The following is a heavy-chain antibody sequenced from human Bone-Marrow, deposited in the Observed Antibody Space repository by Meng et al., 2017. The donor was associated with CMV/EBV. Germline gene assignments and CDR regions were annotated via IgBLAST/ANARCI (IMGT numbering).Heavy chain of an antibody. CDR2: FYYTGTT. J-gene: IGHJ4*02. V-gene: IGHV4-59*08. Sequence: SETLSLTCTVSGGSISTSYWSWIRQPPGKGLEWIGYFYYTGTTNYNPSLKSRVTISVDSSKNQFSLKLSSVTAADTAVYYCAHIAAAGAGYFDYWGQGTLVTVSS. CDR3: AHIAAAGAGYFDY. D-gene: IGHD6-13*01. CDR1: GGSISTSY.